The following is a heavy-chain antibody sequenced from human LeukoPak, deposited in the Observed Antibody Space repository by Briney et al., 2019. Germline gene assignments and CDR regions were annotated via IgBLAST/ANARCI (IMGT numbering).Heavy chain of an antibody. CDR1: GFTLSSYE. V-gene: IGHV3-48*03. CDR2: ISSGSTK. CDR3: ARRYCSSTSCTLDY. Sequence: GGSLRLSCAASGFTLSSYEMNWVRQAPGKGLEWVSYISSGSTKYYADSVKGRFTISRDNAENSLYLQMNSLRAEDTAVYYCARRYCSSTSCTLDYWGQGTLVTVSS. D-gene: IGHD2-2*01. J-gene: IGHJ4*02.